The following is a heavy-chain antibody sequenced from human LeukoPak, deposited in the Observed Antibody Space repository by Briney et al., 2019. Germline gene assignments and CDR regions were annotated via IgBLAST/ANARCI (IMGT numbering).Heavy chain of an antibody. Sequence: GGSLRLSCAASGFTFSHYYMSWVRQAPGKGLEWVANIKQDGSEQFYLDSVKGRFTISRDNAKNALYLQMHSLRVEDTAVYYYARESIVVVPTTMDDASDIWGQGTMVTVSS. CDR2: IKQDGSEQ. J-gene: IGHJ3*02. D-gene: IGHD2-2*01. CDR3: ARESIVVVPTTMDDASDI. CDR1: GFTFSHYY. V-gene: IGHV3-7*01.